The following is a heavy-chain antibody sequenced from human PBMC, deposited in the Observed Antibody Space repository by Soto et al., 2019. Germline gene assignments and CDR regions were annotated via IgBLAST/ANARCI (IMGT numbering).Heavy chain of an antibody. J-gene: IGHJ4*02. CDR2: ISDNVDTT. V-gene: IGHV3-23*01. CDR3: AKAPPMSLYSVY. CDR1: GFTFNNYA. D-gene: IGHD3-10*02. Sequence: EVQLLESGGGLVQPGGSLRLSCAASGFTFNNYAMNWVRQAPGKGLEWVSVISDNVDTTHYADSVKGRFTISRDNSKNTLYLQMNSLRAEDTAVYYCAKAPPMSLYSVYWAQGTLVTVSS.